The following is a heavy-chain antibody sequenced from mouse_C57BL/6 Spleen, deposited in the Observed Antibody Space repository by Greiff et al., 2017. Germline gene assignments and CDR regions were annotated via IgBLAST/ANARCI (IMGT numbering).Heavy chain of an antibody. Sequence: EVKFEESGGGLVQPKGSLKLSCAASGFSFNTYAMNWVRQAPGKGLEWVARIRSKSNNYATYYADSVKDRFTISRDDSESMLYLQMNNLKTEDTAMYYCGRHYYGSSYEGWYFYVWGTGTTVTVSS. CDR3: GRHYYGSSYEGWYFYV. D-gene: IGHD1-1*01. V-gene: IGHV10-1*01. CDR2: IRSKSNNYAT. J-gene: IGHJ1*03. CDR1: GFSFNTYA.